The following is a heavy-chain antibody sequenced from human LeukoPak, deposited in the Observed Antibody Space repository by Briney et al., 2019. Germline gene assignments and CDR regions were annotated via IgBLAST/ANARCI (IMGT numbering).Heavy chain of an antibody. Sequence: SVTVSFKASGGTFSSYAISWVRQAPGQGLEWMGGIIPIFGAANYAQKCPGTVTITTDESTSTAYMELSSLRSEDTAVYYCARVCSSTSCYGAFDIWGQGTLPTVSS. D-gene: IGHD2-2*01. CDR1: GGTFSSYA. CDR3: ARVCSSTSCYGAFDI. J-gene: IGHJ3*02. CDR2: IIPIFGAA. V-gene: IGHV1-69*05.